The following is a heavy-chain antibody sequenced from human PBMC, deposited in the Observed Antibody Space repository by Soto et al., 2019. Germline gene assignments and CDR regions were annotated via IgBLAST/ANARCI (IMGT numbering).Heavy chain of an antibody. Sequence: GGSLRLSCAASGFTFSDYYMSWIRQAPGKGLEWVSYISSSGSTIYYADSVKGRFTISRDNAKNSRYLQMNSLRAEDTAVYYCAGDGTLVRGSFDYWGQGTLVTVSS. D-gene: IGHD3-10*01. CDR1: GFTFSDYY. CDR2: ISSSGSTI. J-gene: IGHJ4*02. V-gene: IGHV3-11*01. CDR3: AGDGTLVRGSFDY.